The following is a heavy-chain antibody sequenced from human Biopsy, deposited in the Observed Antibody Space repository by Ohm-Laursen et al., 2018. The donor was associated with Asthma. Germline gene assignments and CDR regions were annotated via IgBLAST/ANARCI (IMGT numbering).Heavy chain of an antibody. CDR3: AKEVFPGWELRRGPDS. CDR1: GFSFSNYG. Sequence: SLRLSCTASGFSFSNYGMHWVRQAPGKGLDWVAVISFDGTNRNYTDSVKGRFTISRDNSRNTLHLEMNSLRAEDTAVYFCAKEVFPGWELRRGPDSWGQGTLVTVPS. J-gene: IGHJ4*02. V-gene: IGHV3-30*18. D-gene: IGHD1-26*01. CDR2: ISFDGTNR.